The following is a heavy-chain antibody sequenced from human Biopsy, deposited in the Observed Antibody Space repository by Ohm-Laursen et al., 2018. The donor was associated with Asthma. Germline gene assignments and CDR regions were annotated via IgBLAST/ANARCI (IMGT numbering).Heavy chain of an antibody. CDR2: IYSGGTS. CDR1: GFAVSRDY. CDR3: ARGDSSNWSHYYFDY. Sequence: GSLRLSCSASGFAVSRDYMFWVRQAPGKGLEWVSVIYSGGTSHTAGSVRGRFTISRDYSKNTSYLQMHSLRAEDTAVYYCARGDSSNWSHYYFDYWGQGTLVTVSS. J-gene: IGHJ4*02. V-gene: IGHV3-53*01. D-gene: IGHD3-22*01.